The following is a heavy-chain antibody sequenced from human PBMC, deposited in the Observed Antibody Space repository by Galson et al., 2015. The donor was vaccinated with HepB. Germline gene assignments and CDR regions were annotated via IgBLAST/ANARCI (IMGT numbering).Heavy chain of an antibody. V-gene: IGHV4-30-4*01. CDR2: IYYTGSS. Sequence: TLSLTCTVSGGSISSGNYYWSWFRQPPGKGLEWIGYIYYTGSSYYNPSLKSRATISVDTSKNQFSLKLTSVTAADTAVYYCARGSELQYYFDYWGQGTLVTVSS. J-gene: IGHJ4*02. CDR3: ARGSELQYYFDY. CDR1: GGSISSGNYY. D-gene: IGHD4-11*01.